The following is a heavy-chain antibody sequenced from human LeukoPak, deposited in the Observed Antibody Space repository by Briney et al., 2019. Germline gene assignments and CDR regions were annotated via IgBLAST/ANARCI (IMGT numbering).Heavy chain of an antibody. CDR2: ISAYNGNI. Sequence: ASVKVSCKASGYTFTSYGISWVRQAPGQGLEWMGWISAYNGNINYAQKLRGRVTMTTDTSTSTAYMELRSLRSDDTAVYYCASHGSPRGYSAYYFDYWGQGTLVTVSS. CDR1: GYTFTSYG. V-gene: IGHV1-18*01. CDR3: ASHGSPRGYSAYYFDY. D-gene: IGHD5-12*01. J-gene: IGHJ4*02.